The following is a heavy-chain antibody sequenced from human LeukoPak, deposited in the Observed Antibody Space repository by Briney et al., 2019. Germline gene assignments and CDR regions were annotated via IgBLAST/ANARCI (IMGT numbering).Heavy chain of an antibody. J-gene: IGHJ4*02. CDR1: GYTFTSYD. CDR2: MNPNSGNT. Sequence: ASVKVSCKAPGYTFTSYDINWVRQATGQGLEWMGWMNPNSGNTGYAQKFQGRVTMTRNTSIGTAYMELSSLRSEDTAVYYCARRSRSYGSRNIGGYWGQGTLVTVYS. V-gene: IGHV1-8*01. D-gene: IGHD3-10*01. CDR3: ARRSRSYGSRNIGGY.